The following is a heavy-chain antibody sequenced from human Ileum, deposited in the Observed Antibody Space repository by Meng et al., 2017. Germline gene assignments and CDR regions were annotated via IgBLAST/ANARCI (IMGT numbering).Heavy chain of an antibody. CDR3: ARVGWRDYDRDY. D-gene: IGHD5-12*01. Sequence: GGSLRLSCAVSGFSFGYYWMSWVRQTPGKGLEWVANINQDGDEKYYLDSVKGRFTISRDNAKNSVFLQLNSLSAEDTAVYYCARVGWRDYDRDYWGHGTLVTVSS. V-gene: IGHV3-7*01. CDR1: GFSFGYYW. J-gene: IGHJ4*01. CDR2: INQDGDEK.